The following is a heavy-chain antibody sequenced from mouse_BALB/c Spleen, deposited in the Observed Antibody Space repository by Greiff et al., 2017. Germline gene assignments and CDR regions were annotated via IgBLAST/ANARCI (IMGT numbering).Heavy chain of an antibody. CDR2: IDPANGNT. Sequence: VQLQQSGAELVKPGASVKLSCTASGFNIKDTYMHWVKQRPEQGLEWIGRIDPANGNTKYDPKFQGKATITADTSSNTAYLQLSSLTSEDTAVYYCAIGEGDDGYSYYALDYWGQGTSVTVSS. J-gene: IGHJ4*01. CDR3: AIGEGDDGYSYYALDY. D-gene: IGHD2-3*01. CDR1: GFNIKDTY. V-gene: IGHV14-3*02.